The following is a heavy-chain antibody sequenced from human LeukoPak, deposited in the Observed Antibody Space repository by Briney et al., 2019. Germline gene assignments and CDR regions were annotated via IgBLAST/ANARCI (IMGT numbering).Heavy chain of an antibody. D-gene: IGHD4-11*01. CDR3: ARDFRTSTLQSRRFYMDV. CDR1: GGTFSSYA. V-gene: IGHV1-69*13. J-gene: IGHJ6*03. Sequence: GASVKVSCKASGGTFSSYAITWVRQPPGQGLEWMGGIIPIFGTANYAQKFQGRVTIIADESTGTAYMELSSLRSEDTAVYYCARDFRTSTLQSRRFYMDVWGKGTTVTVSS. CDR2: IIPIFGTA.